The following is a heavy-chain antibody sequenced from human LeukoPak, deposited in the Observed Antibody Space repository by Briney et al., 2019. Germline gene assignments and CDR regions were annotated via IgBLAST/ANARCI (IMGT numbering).Heavy chain of an antibody. D-gene: IGHD5-24*01. J-gene: IGHJ4*02. V-gene: IGHV4-4*07. CDR3: ARGLGEGYPDY. CDR2: VYTSGTT. Sequence: SETLSLTCTVSGGSISGYYWSWFRQPAGKGLEWIGRVYTSGTTNYNPSLKSRVTMSEDTSNNQFSLKLTSVTAADTAVYYCARGLGEGYPDYWGPGTLVTVSS. CDR1: GGSISGYY.